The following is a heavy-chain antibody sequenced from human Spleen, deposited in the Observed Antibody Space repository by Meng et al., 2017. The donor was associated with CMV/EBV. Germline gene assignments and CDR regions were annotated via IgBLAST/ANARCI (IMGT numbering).Heavy chain of an antibody. V-gene: IGHV1-46*01. CDR3: EIIAAWGNFDL. D-gene: IGHD6-13*01. CDR1: GKTFTTYY. Sequence: SGKASGKTFTTYYRRWVRRAPGQGLEWMGLINPRGGSTTYTQTFQDRFTMTRDTATSTVDMELSSLRYEDTAMYYCEIIAAWGNFDLWGRGTLVTVSS. CDR2: INPRGGST. J-gene: IGHJ2*01.